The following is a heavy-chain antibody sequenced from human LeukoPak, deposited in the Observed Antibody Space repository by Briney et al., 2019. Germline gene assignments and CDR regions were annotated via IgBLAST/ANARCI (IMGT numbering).Heavy chain of an antibody. D-gene: IGHD1-26*01. CDR3: VYGGSYYVA. CDR2: IKEDGSEK. V-gene: IGHV3-7*01. Sequence: GGSLRLSCAASGFTFTSYWMTGVRQAPGTGLELVANIKEDGSEKYYVDSVKGRFSISRDNAKNSLYLQMNSLRAEDTAVYYCVYGGSYYVAWGQGTLVTVSS. J-gene: IGHJ5*02. CDR1: GFTFTSYW.